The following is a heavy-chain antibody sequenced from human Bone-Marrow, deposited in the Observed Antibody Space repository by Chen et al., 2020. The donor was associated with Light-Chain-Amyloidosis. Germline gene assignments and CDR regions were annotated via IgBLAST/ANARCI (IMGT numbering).Heavy chain of an antibody. V-gene: IGHV1-3*01. J-gene: IGHJ4*02. D-gene: IGHD5-12*01. CDR2: IHAGNGNT. CDR1: GYSFTNYV. Sequence: QVQLVQSGAEVKRPGASLQVSCKASGYSFTNYVIHWVRQAPGQGLEWMGWIHAGNGNTKYSHMIHGRVRFSRDTSATTAYMDIITLRSDDTAVYYCARGSGYYMADWGEGTLVTVSS. CDR3: ARGSGYYMAD.